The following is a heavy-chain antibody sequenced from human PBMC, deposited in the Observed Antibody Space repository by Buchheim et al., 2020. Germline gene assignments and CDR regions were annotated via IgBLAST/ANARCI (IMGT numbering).Heavy chain of an antibody. V-gene: IGHV4-31*03. D-gene: IGHD6-13*01. Sequence: QVQLQESGPGLVKPSQTLSLTCTVSGGSISSPTHYWTWIRQLPGKGLEWMGYVYYSGTTYYSPSLKSGVTISVDTSKHTFSLRLDSVTAADTAVYYCARDYSGTWDWGQGTL. J-gene: IGHJ4*02. CDR2: VYYSGTT. CDR1: GGSISSPTHY. CDR3: ARDYSGTWD.